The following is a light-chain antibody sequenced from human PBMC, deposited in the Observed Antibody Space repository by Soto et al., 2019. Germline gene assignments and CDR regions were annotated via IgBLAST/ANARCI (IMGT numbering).Light chain of an antibody. J-gene: IGKJ3*01. CDR3: QQAKSLPFT. CDR1: QGLSSW. Sequence: DIQMTQSPSSVSASVGARVTITCRASQGLSSWLAWYQQKPGKDPKLLIYGASRLKSGVPSRFSGSGSGTDFTLTINTLQPEDFAPYYCQQAKSLPFTFGPGTKVESK. V-gene: IGKV1-12*01. CDR2: GAS.